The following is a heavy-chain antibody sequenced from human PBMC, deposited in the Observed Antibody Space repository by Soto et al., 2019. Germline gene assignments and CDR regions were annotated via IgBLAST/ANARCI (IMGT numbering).Heavy chain of an antibody. Sequence: SETLSLTCAVYGGSFSGYYWSWIRQPPGKGLEWIGEINHSGSTNYNPSLKSRVTISVDTSKNQFSLKLSSVTAADTAVYYCACDVVVAATNYFDYWGQGTLVTVS. J-gene: IGHJ4*02. CDR1: GGSFSGYY. V-gene: IGHV4-34*01. CDR2: INHSGST. D-gene: IGHD2-15*01. CDR3: ACDVVVAATNYFDY.